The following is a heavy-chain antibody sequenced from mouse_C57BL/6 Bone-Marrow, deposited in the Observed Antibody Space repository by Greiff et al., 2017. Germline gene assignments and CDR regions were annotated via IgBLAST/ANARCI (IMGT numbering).Heavy chain of an antibody. CDR3: ARLRLRRSWYFDV. CDR2: FYPRSGNT. D-gene: IGHD2-4*01. Sequence: VQLQESGAELARPGASVKLSCKASGYTFTRYGISWVKQRTGKGLEWIGEFYPRSGNTYYNEKFKGKATLTAAKSSSTAYMVLRSLSSEDSAVYFCARLRLRRSWYFDVWGTGTTVTVSS. V-gene: IGHV1-81*01. CDR1: GYTFTRYG. J-gene: IGHJ1*03.